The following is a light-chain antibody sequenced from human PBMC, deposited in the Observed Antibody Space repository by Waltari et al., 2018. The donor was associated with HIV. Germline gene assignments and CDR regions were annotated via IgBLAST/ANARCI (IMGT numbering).Light chain of an antibody. V-gene: IGLV2-23*02. Sequence: QSALTQPASVSGSPGPSITIPCPGTSRDVGGYNYVSWYQQPPGKAPKLMIYDVSKRPSGVSNRFSGSKSGNTASLTISGLQAEDEADYYCCSYAGSSTLVFGGGTKLTVL. CDR1: SRDVGGYNY. CDR3: CSYAGSSTLV. J-gene: IGLJ2*01. CDR2: DVS.